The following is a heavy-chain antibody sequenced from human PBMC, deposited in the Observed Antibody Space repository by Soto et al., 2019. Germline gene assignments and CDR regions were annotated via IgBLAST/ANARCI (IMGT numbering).Heavy chain of an antibody. J-gene: IGHJ6*02. CDR1: GFNFNTYW. D-gene: IGHD4-17*01. CDR2: IDTDGSRN. CDR3: GRVPLDGNYANGVDV. V-gene: IGHV3-7*03. Sequence: GGSLRLSCAASGFNFNTYWKYWVRQAPGKGLEWVANIDTDGSRNNYVDSVKGRFIISRDNAKNSLFLQMNSLRADDTAVYYCGRVPLDGNYANGVDVWGQGTTVTVSS.